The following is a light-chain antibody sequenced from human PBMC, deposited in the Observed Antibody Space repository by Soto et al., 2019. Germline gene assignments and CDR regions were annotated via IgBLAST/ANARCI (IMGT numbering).Light chain of an antibody. Sequence: SVLTQPPSDSAAPGHKVTISCSGSSSIFGRNSVSWYQQLPGTAPKLLMYDDNKRPSGIPDRFSGSKSGTSATLGITGFQTGDEADYYCGSWDSSLSAYVFGTGTKGTVL. J-gene: IGLJ1*01. CDR1: SSIFGRNS. CDR3: GSWDSSLSAYV. CDR2: DDN. V-gene: IGLV1-51*01.